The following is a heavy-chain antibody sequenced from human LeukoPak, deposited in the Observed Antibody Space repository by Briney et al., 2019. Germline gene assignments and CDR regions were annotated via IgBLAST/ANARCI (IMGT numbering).Heavy chain of an antibody. CDR1: GFTFSSYA. D-gene: IGHD6-6*01. Sequence: GGSLRLSCAASGFTFSSYAMSWVRQAPGKGLEWVSAISGSGGSTYYADSVKGRFTISRDNSKNTLYLQMNSLRAEDTAVYYCWKVPPYSSSSGVDVWGQGTTVTVSS. CDR2: ISGSGGST. J-gene: IGHJ6*02. V-gene: IGHV3-23*01. CDR3: WKVPPYSSSSGVDV.